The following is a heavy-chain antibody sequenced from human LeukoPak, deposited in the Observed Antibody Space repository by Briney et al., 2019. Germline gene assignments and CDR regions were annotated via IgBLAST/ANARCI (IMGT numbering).Heavy chain of an antibody. J-gene: IGHJ4*02. Sequence: GESLKISCEGSGYSFTSYWIGWVCQMSGKGLEWMGIIYPGDSDTRYSPSFQGQVTISADKSISTAYLQWSSLKASDTAMYYCARRGRGYCSGGSCYVDYWGQGTLVTVSS. CDR2: IYPGDSDT. D-gene: IGHD2-15*01. CDR1: GYSFTSYW. V-gene: IGHV5-51*01. CDR3: ARRGRGYCSGGSCYVDY.